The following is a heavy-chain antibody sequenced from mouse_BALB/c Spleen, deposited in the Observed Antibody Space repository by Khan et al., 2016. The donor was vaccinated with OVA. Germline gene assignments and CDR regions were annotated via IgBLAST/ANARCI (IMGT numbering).Heavy chain of an antibody. V-gene: IGHV1S136*01. CDR2: INFYNDGT. J-gene: IGHJ2*01. CDR3: GRIQYGSSIDY. Sequence: VQLQQSGPELVKPGASVKMSCKASGYTFTSYVMHWVKQKPGQGLEWIGYINFYNDGTKYNEKFKGKATLTSDKASSTAYMELSSLTSEDSAVYYYGRIQYGSSIDYWGQGTTLTVSS. D-gene: IGHD1-1*01. CDR1: GYTFTSYV.